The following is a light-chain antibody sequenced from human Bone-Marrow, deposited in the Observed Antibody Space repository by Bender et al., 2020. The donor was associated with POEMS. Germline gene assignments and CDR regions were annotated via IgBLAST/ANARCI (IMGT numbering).Light chain of an antibody. CDR1: NIGSKV. CDR3: QVWHINTVV. J-gene: IGLJ2*01. V-gene: IGLV3-9*01. Sequence: ELTQPLSMSVALGQTAKITCGGDNIGSKVVHWYQQKAGQAPVLVIYRDKNRPSGVPERFSGSNSGNPATLTISRVQVDDEADYYCQVWHINTVVFGGGTKLTVL. CDR2: RDK.